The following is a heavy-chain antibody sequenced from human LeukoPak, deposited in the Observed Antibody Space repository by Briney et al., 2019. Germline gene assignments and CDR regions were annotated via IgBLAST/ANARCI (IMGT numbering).Heavy chain of an antibody. CDR3: ARELNSSGWYPSWYFDL. Sequence: SETLSLTCSVSGGSITGHYWSWIRQPPGKGLEWIGYIYYSGSTNYNPSLKSRVTISVDTSKNQFSLKLSSVTAADTAVYYCARELNSSGWYPSWYFDLWGRGTLVTVSS. CDR2: IYYSGST. J-gene: IGHJ2*01. CDR1: GGSITGHY. V-gene: IGHV4-59*11. D-gene: IGHD6-19*01.